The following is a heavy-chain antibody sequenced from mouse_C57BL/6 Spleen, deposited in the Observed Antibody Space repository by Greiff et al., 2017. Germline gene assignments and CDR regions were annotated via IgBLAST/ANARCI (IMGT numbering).Heavy chain of an antibody. CDR3: ARVYYSNRDYFDY. J-gene: IGHJ2*01. CDR2: ISYDGSN. Sequence: EVKLMESGPGLVKPSQSLSLTCSVTGYSITSGYYWNWIRQFPGNKLEWMGYISYDGSNNYNPSLKNRISITRDTSKNQFFLKLNSVTTEDTATYYCARVYYSNRDYFDYWGQGTTLTVSS. V-gene: IGHV3-6*01. CDR1: GYSITSGYY. D-gene: IGHD2-5*01.